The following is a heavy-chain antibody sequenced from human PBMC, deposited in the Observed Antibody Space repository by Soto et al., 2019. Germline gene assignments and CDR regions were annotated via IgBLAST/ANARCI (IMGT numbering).Heavy chain of an antibody. CDR3: ARMVRGSNIDYYHYMDV. V-gene: IGHV1-18*01. D-gene: IGHD3-10*01. CDR1: GYTFTSHG. J-gene: IGHJ6*03. CDR2: ISAYNGDT. Sequence: QVQLVQSGAEVKKPWASVKVSCKASGYTFTSHGISWVRQAPGQGLEWMGWISAYNGDTNYAQKLQGRVTVTTDTSTSTAYMEPRSLRSEDTAVYYCARMVRGSNIDYYHYMDVWGKGTTVTVSS.